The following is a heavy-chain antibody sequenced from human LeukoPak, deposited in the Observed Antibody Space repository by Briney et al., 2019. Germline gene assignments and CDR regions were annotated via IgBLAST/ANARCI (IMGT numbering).Heavy chain of an antibody. CDR3: ARARRELVDY. CDR2: IYLSGST. CDR1: GYSISSGYY. Sequence: PSETLSLTCTVSGYSISSGYYWGWIRQPPGKGLEWIGSIYLSGSTYYNPSLKSRVTISVDTSKNQFSLKLSSVTAADTAVYYCARARRELVDYWGQGTLVTVSS. D-gene: IGHD6-13*01. J-gene: IGHJ4*02. V-gene: IGHV4-38-2*02.